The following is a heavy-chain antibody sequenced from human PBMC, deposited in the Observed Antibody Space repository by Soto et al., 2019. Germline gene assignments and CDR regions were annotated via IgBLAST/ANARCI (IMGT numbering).Heavy chain of an antibody. CDR1: GDRVSSNSAA. D-gene: IGHD3-10*01. CDR3: ARRGYYYGSGSYSDVRTFDY. J-gene: IGHJ4*02. V-gene: IGHV6-1*01. Sequence: KQSQTLSLPCAISGDRVSSNSAAWNWIRQSPSRGLEWLGRTYYRSKWYNDYAVSVKSRITINPDTSKNQFSLQLNSVTPEDTAVYYCARRGYYYGSGSYSDVRTFDYWGQGTLVTVSS. CDR2: TYYRSKWYN.